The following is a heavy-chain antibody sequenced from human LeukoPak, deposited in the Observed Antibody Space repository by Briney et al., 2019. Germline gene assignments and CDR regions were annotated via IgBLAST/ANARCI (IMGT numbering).Heavy chain of an antibody. CDR3: ARDARRGYSYGLSLKY. V-gene: IGHV3-21*01. J-gene: IGHJ4*02. CDR1: GFTFSSYS. Sequence: GGSLRLSCAASGFTFSSYSMNWVRQAPGKGLEWVSSISSSSSYIYYADSVKGRFTISRDNAKNSLYLQMNSLRAEDTAVYYCARDARRGYSYGLSLKYWGQGTLVTVSS. CDR2: ISSSSSYI. D-gene: IGHD5-18*01.